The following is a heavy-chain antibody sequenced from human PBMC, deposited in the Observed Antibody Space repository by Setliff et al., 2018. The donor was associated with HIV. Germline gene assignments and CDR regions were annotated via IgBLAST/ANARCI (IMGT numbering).Heavy chain of an antibody. D-gene: IGHD6-6*01. CDR1: GFTFNSYA. J-gene: IGHJ6*03. V-gene: IGHV3-33*03. CDR3: AQDSSSGYYYYYLDV. Sequence: GESLKISCAASGFTFNSYAMHWVRQAPGKGLVWVAVIWYDGSKKYYGDSVKGRFTISRDKSKNTLYLQMDSLRAEDTAAYYCAQDSSSGYYYYYLDVWGKGTTVTVSS. CDR2: IWYDGSKK.